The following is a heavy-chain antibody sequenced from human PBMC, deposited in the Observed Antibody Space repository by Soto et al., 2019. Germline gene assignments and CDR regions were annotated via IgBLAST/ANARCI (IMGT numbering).Heavy chain of an antibody. CDR1: GFAFSNYG. J-gene: IGHJ4*02. Sequence: QVHLVESGGGVVQPGRSLTLSCTASGFAFSNYGIHWVRQAPGRGLEWVAVIWSDGTKKFYAGSVRGRFTISRDNYKNTIYLQMNGLRAEDTAVYYCARDWWEEPAGKETVSQFDYWGQGTLVTVSS. V-gene: IGHV3-33*01. D-gene: IGHD6-13*01. CDR3: ARDWWEEPAGKETVSQFDY. CDR2: IWSDGTKK.